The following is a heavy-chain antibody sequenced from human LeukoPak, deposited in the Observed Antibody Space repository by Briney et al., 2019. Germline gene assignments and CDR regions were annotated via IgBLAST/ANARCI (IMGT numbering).Heavy chain of an antibody. Sequence: PSETLSLTCTVSGGSISTYYWNWIRQPAGKGLEWIGRIYTGGYTNYNPSVKSRVTMSVDTSKNQFSLKLSSVTAADTAVYYCARQEVGSRAFDYWGQGTLVTVSS. D-gene: IGHD1-26*01. CDR1: GGSISTYY. V-gene: IGHV4-4*07. J-gene: IGHJ4*02. CDR3: ARQEVGSRAFDY. CDR2: IYTGGYT.